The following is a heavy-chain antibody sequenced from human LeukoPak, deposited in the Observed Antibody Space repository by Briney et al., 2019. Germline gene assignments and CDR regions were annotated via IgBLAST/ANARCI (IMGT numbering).Heavy chain of an antibody. CDR3: ARVGRFYDSSGETIYFDY. CDR1: GYTFTSYG. D-gene: IGHD3-22*01. CDR2: ISAYNGNT. J-gene: IGHJ4*02. Sequence: ASVKVSCEASGYTFTSYGISWVRQAPGQGLEWMGWISAYNGNTNYAQKLQGRVTMTTDTSTSTAYMELRSLRSDDTAVYYCARVGRFYDSSGETIYFDYWGQGTLVTVSS. V-gene: IGHV1-18*01.